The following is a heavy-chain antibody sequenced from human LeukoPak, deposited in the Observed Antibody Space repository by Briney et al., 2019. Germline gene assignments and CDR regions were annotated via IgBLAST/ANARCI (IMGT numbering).Heavy chain of an antibody. CDR1: GFTFSSYA. J-gene: IGHJ6*02. CDR3: AKDKKYYDSSGSPYYYYGMDV. Sequence: GGSLRLSCAASGFTFSSYAMSWVRQAPGKGLEWVSVISGSDGSTYYADSVKGRFTISRDNSKNTLYRQMNSLRAEDTAVYYCAKDKKYYDSSGSPYYYYGMDVWGQGTTVTVTS. CDR2: ISGSDGST. V-gene: IGHV3-23*01. D-gene: IGHD3-22*01.